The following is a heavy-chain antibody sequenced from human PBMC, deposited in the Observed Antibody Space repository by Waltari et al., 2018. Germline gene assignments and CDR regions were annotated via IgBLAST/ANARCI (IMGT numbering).Heavy chain of an antibody. CDR1: GDSINTYY. CDR2: IYKSGTT. D-gene: IGHD3-16*01. CDR3: ARKLGGWFDP. V-gene: IGHV4-59*01. Sequence: QVQLQESGPGLVKPSETLSLTCTVSGDSINTYYWSWVRQSPGKGLEWIAYIYKSGTTNYNPSLKSRVTISGDTSKNQISLKLNSVTAADTAVYYCARKLGGWFDPWGQGTLVTVSS. J-gene: IGHJ5*02.